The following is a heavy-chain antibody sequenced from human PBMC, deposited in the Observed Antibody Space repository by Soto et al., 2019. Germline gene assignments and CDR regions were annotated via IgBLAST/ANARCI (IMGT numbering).Heavy chain of an antibody. CDR2: INGAATST. V-gene: IGHV3-23*01. CDR3: AVDPNWEWGY. J-gene: IGHJ4*02. CDR1: GFNLRNHD. D-gene: IGHD1-1*01. Sequence: EVQLLESGGGLVQPGGSVRLSCVASGFNLRNHDMNWFRQPPGKGLEWVSNINGAATSTSYADAVKGRFTVSGDNSQNTVYLQMSNLRVEDTAVYYCAVDPNWEWGYWGQGTLVTVSS.